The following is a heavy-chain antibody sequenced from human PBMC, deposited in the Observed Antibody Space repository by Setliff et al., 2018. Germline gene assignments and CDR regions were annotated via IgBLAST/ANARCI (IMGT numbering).Heavy chain of an antibody. J-gene: IGHJ4*02. D-gene: IGHD2-2*02. CDR1: GGFISSDI. Sequence: SETLSLTCTVSGGFISSDIWSWIRQPPGKGPEWIGQIHTGSTNYNPSLRSRVTISVDMSKNQFSLKLNSVTAADTAVYYCARGINTVSWTPKYWGQGTLVTVSS. CDR2: IHTGST. V-gene: IGHV4-4*08. CDR3: ARGINTVSWTPKY.